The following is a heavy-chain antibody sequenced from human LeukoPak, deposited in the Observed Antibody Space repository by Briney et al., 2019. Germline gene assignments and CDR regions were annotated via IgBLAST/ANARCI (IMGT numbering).Heavy chain of an antibody. V-gene: IGHV4-4*07. CDR3: ARFDDYVGNRAFDI. CDR2: IYTSGST. Sequence: SETLSLTCTVSGGSISSYYLSWIRQPAGKGLEWIGRIYTSGSTDYNPSLKSRVTMSVDRSKNKFSLKLSYVTAADTAVYYCARFDDYVGNRAFDIWGQGTLVTVSS. D-gene: IGHD4-17*01. J-gene: IGHJ4*02. CDR1: GGSISSYY.